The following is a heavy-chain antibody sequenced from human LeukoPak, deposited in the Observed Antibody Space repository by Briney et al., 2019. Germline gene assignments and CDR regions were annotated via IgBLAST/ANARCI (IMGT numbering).Heavy chain of an antibody. CDR2: IVVGSGNT. D-gene: IGHD3-22*01. J-gene: IGHJ4*02. CDR3: ARGDSSGYYDY. CDR1: GFTFTSSA. Sequence: ASVKVSCKASGFTFTSSAMQWVRQARGQRLEWIGWIVVGSGNTNYAQKFQERVTITRDMSTSTAYMELSSLRSDDTAVYYCARGDSSGYYDYWGQGTLVTVSS. V-gene: IGHV1-58*02.